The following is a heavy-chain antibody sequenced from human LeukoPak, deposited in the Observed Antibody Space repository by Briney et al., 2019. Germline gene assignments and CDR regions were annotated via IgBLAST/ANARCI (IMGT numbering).Heavy chain of an antibody. CDR3: ARDVNTMRGYNWFDP. CDR1: GGSISSYY. V-gene: IGHV4-59*01. J-gene: IGHJ5*02. D-gene: IGHD3-22*01. Sequence: SETLSLTCTVSGGSISSYYWNWIRQPPGRGLEWIGYIYYSGSTNYNPSLKSRVTISVDTSKNQFSLKLSSVTAADTAVYYCARDVNTMRGYNWFDPWGQGTLVTVSS. CDR2: IYYSGST.